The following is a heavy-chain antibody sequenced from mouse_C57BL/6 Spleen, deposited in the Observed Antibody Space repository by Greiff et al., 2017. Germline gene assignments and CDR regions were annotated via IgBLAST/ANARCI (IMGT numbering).Heavy chain of an antibody. CDR1: GFTFTDYY. CDR2: IRHKANGYTT. CDR3: AGYNYGSNYAMDY. V-gene: IGHV7-3*01. Sequence: EVQLMESGGGLVQPGGSLSLSCAASGFTFTDYYMSWVRQPPGKALEWLGFIRHKANGYTTEYSASVKDRFTISRDNSQSILYLQMNALRAEDSATYYCAGYNYGSNYAMDYWGQGTSVTVSS. D-gene: IGHD1-1*01. J-gene: IGHJ4*01.